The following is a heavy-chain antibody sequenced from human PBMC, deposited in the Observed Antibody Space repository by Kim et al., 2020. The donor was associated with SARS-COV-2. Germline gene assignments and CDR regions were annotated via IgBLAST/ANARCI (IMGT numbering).Heavy chain of an antibody. CDR3: ARDPGIAVAGSSYGMDV. Sequence: VKGRFTISSHNSKNTLYLQMNSLRAEDTAVYYCARDPGIAVAGSSYGMDVWGQGTTVTVSS. V-gene: IGHV3-53*04. D-gene: IGHD6-19*01. J-gene: IGHJ6*02.